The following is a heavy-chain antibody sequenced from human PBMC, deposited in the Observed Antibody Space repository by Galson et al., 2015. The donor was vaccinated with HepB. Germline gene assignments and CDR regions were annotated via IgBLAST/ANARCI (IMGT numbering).Heavy chain of an antibody. D-gene: IGHD6-13*01. V-gene: IGHV3-23*01. CDR1: GFTFINYA. Sequence: SLRLSCAASGFTFINYAMHWVRQAPGEGLNWVSAISSSGGGTYHADSVKGRFTISRDNSKNTLYLQMNSLRAEDTAVYYCAKGAAAGTKLPFDYWGQGTLVTVSS. CDR3: AKGAAAGTKLPFDY. J-gene: IGHJ4*02. CDR2: ISSSGGGT.